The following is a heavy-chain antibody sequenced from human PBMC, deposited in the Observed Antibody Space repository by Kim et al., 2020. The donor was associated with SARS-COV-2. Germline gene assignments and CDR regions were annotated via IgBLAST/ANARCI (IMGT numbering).Heavy chain of an antibody. D-gene: IGHD2-8*01. J-gene: IGHJ4*02. V-gene: IGHV4-39*01. CDR2: IYYSGST. CDR1: GGSISSSSYY. CDR3: ARLDTNGVVGLD. Sequence: SETLSLTCTVSGGSISSSSYYWGWIRQPPGKGLEWIGSIYYSGSTYYNPSLKSRVTITVDTSKNQFSLKLSSVTAADTAVYYCARLDTNGVVGLDWGQGTLVTVSS.